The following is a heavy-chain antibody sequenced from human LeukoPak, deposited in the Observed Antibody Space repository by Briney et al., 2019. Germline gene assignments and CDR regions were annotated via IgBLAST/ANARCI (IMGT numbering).Heavy chain of an antibody. CDR1: GASFSGYY. Sequence: ASETLSLTCAVYGASFSGYYWSWIRQPPGKGLEWIGEINHSGSTNYNPSLKSRVTISVDTSKNQFSLKLSSVTAADTAVYYCASATIFGAAYAFDIWGQGTMVTVSS. J-gene: IGHJ3*02. CDR2: INHSGST. V-gene: IGHV4-34*01. D-gene: IGHD3-3*01. CDR3: ASATIFGAAYAFDI.